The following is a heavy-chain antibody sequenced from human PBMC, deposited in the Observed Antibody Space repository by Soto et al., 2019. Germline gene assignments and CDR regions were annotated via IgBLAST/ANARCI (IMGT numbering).Heavy chain of an antibody. D-gene: IGHD4-17*01. CDR1: GFTFSDYY. J-gene: IGHJ4*02. V-gene: IGHV3-11*05. Sequence: QVQLVESGGGLVKPGGSLRLSCAASGFTFSDYYMSWIRQAPGKGLEWVSYISSSSSYTNYADSVKGRFTISRDNAKNSLYLQMNGLRAEDTAVYYCARVQDYGAVFDYWGQGTLVTVSS. CDR2: ISSSSSYT. CDR3: ARVQDYGAVFDY.